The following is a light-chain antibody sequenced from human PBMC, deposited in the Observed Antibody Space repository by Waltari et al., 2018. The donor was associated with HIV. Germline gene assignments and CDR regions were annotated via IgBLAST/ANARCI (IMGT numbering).Light chain of an antibody. V-gene: IGLV1-51*01. CDR1: SSNIGNNY. J-gene: IGLJ2*01. CDR3: GAWDNTLDVVL. CDR2: DNI. Sequence: QSVLTQPPSVSAAPGQKVTISCSGSSSNIGNNYVSWFQQLPGTAPKLLIYDNIKRPSGMPDRFSGSKSGTSATLGITGLQTGDEATYYCGAWDNTLDVVLFGGGTILTVL.